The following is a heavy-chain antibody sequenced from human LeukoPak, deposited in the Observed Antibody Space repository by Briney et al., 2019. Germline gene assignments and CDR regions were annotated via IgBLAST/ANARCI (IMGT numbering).Heavy chain of an antibody. CDR2: IHYSGNT. Sequence: HSQTLSLTCTVSGDSISSGDYSWNWIRQHPEKGLEWTGYIHYSGNTYYNPSLKSRVTISLATSKNLFSLKLSSVIAADTAVYYCARSEVAIFGVAPNWFDPWGQGTLVTVSS. J-gene: IGHJ5*02. D-gene: IGHD3-3*02. CDR3: ARSEVAIFGVAPNWFDP. V-gene: IGHV4-31*03. CDR1: GDSISSGDYS.